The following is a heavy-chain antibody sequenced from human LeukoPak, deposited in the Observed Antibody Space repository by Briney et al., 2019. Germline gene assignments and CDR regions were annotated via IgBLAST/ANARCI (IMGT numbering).Heavy chain of an antibody. CDR3: AKTTTGYSSGRYPAWPIDY. Sequence: GGSLRLSCAASGFTFGSYAMYWVRQAPGKGLEWVSGIFGSGGSAHYADSVKGRFTISRDNSKNTVYLQMDSQRVEDTAIYYCAKTTTGYSSGRYPAWPIDYWGQGTLVTVSS. D-gene: IGHD2-15*01. CDR1: GFTFGSYA. J-gene: IGHJ4*02. V-gene: IGHV3-23*01. CDR2: IFGSGGSA.